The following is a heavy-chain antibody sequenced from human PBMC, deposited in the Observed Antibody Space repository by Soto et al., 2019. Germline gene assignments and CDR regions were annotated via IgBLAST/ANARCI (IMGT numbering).Heavy chain of an antibody. J-gene: IGHJ4*02. V-gene: IGHV4-4*02. D-gene: IGHD3-22*01. Sequence: PSETLSLTCAVSGDSINISHWWNWVRQPPGKGLEWIGQISHSGSTNYNPSLTSRVNKSVAKSKNHFSLKLTSVTAADTAVYYCARGSNYYDSSGYFWGQGTLVTVSS. CDR3: ARGSNYYDSSGYF. CDR2: ISHSGST. CDR1: GDSINISHW.